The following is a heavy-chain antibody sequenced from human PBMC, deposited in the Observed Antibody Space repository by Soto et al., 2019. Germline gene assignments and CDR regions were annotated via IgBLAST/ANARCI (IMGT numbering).Heavy chain of an antibody. CDR2: ISYDGSNK. CDR1: GFTFSSYG. J-gene: IGHJ5*02. D-gene: IGHD1-1*01. V-gene: IGHV3-30*03. Sequence: QVQLVESGGGVVQPGRSLRLSCAASGFTFSSYGMHWVRQAPGKGLEWVAVISYDGSNKYYADSLKGRFTISRDNSRNPRFLQMNSLRAEDTAVYYCARDSVLEYGNWFDPWGQGTLVTVSS. CDR3: ARDSVLEYGNWFDP.